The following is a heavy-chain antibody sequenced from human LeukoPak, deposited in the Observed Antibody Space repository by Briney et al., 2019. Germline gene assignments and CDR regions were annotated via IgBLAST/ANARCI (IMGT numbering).Heavy chain of an antibody. D-gene: IGHD5-18*01. CDR1: GFTFRSYA. V-gene: IGHV3-48*02. Sequence: GGSLRLSCAASGFTFRSYAMQWVRQAPGKGRGWVSYITHNSGTIFDADSVKGRFTISRDNAKDSLYLQMSNLRDEDTAVYYCARDSGYSYADDYWGQGTLDTVSS. J-gene: IGHJ4*02. CDR2: ITHNSGTI. CDR3: ARDSGYSYADDY.